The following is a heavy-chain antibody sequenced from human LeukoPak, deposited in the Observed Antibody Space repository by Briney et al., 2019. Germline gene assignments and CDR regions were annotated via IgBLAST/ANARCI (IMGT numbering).Heavy chain of an antibody. CDR1: GFTFSSYG. D-gene: IGHD5-18*01. J-gene: IGHJ4*02. Sequence: GRSLRLSCAASGFTFSSYGMHWVRQAPGKGLEWVAVISYDGSNKYYADSVKGRFTISRDNSKNTLYLQMNSLRAEDTAVYYCXXXTGYSCFDYWGQGTLV. CDR2: ISYDGSNK. CDR3: XXXTGYSCFDY. V-gene: IGHV3-30*18.